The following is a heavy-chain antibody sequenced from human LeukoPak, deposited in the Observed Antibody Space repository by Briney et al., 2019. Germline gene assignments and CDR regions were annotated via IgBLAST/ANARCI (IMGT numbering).Heavy chain of an antibody. CDR1: GFTFSTYG. CDR3: ARAVSTFGGAFDY. CDR2: IWYDGSNK. V-gene: IGHV3-33*01. D-gene: IGHD3-10*01. Sequence: GGSLRLSYVASGFTFSTYGMHWVRQAPGKGLEWVAVIWYDGSNKYYADSVKGRFTISRDNSKNTLYLQMNSLRAEDTAVYYCARAVSTFGGAFDYWGQGMLVTVSS. J-gene: IGHJ4*02.